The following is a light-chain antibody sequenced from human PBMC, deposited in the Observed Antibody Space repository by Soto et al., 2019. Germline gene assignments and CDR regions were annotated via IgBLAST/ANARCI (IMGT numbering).Light chain of an antibody. CDR3: QHDGSSRPAYR. J-gene: IGKJ2*03. CDR1: QIIRSSF. CDR2: GAS. Sequence: EIVLTQSPGTLSLSPGQRATLSCRASQIIRSSFLAWYQQKAGQAPRILIYGASSRATGIPDRFSGSGSGTYFTLTISRLETEDFAVYYCQHDGSSRPAYRSGQGTKLEIK. V-gene: IGKV3-20*01.